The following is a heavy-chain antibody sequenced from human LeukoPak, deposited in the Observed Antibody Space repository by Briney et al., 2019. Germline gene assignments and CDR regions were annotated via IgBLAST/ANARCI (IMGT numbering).Heavy chain of an antibody. CDR3: ASSGPTGYYFQDAFDI. D-gene: IGHD3-9*01. J-gene: IGHJ3*02. Sequence: SVKVSCKASGYTFTNYDINWVRQATGQGLEWMGWMNPNSGNTGYAQKFQGRVTMTRNTSITTAYMELSSLRSEDTAVYYCASSGPTGYYFQDAFDIWGQGTMVTISS. V-gene: IGHV1-8*01. CDR1: GYTFTNYD. CDR2: MNPNSGNT.